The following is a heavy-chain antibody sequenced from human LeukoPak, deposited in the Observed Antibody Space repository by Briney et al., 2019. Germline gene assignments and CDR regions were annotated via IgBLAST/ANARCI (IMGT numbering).Heavy chain of an antibody. CDR3: AKTAAAGTRWYFDL. CDR2: ISGSGGST. CDR1: GFTFSSYA. D-gene: IGHD6-13*01. Sequence: PGGSLRLSCAASGFTFSSYAMNWVRQTPGKGLEWVSAISGSGGSTYYADSVKGRFTISRDNSKNTLYLQMNSLRAEDTAVYYCAKTAAAGTRWYFDLWGRGTLVTVSS. V-gene: IGHV3-23*01. J-gene: IGHJ2*01.